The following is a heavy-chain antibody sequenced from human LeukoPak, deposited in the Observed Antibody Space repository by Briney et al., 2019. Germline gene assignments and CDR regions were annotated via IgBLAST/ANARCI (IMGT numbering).Heavy chain of an antibody. J-gene: IGHJ4*02. D-gene: IGHD2-15*01. CDR2: ISYDGSSE. V-gene: IGHV3-30-3*01. CDR3: ARDPLGYCSGGSCYPYYFDY. Sequence: GGSLRLSCAASGFSFRSFAMHWVRQAPGKGLEWVTLISYDGSSEYYADSVKGRFTISRDNSKNTLYLQMNSLRAEDTAVFYCARDPLGYCSGGSCYPYYFDYWGQGTLVTVSS. CDR1: GFSFRSFA.